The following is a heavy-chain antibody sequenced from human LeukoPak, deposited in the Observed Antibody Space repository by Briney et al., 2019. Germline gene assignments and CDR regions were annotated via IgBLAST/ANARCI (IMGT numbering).Heavy chain of an antibody. CDR1: RFTFSSYS. Sequence: GGSLRLSCEASRFTFSSYSMNWVRQAPGKGLEWVSSISSGGSHIYYADSVKGRFTISRDNAKNTLYLQMNSLRAEDTAVYYCARDGYSSSFYFDYWGQGTLVTVSS. D-gene: IGHD6-6*01. J-gene: IGHJ4*02. CDR2: ISSGGSHI. V-gene: IGHV3-21*01. CDR3: ARDGYSSSFYFDY.